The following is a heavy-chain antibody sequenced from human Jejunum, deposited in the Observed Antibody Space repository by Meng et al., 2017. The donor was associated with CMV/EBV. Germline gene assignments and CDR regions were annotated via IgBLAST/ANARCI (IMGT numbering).Heavy chain of an antibody. Sequence: QVKLQQWGAGLLKPSETRSPTCGVYGGSFSSYYWSWIRQPPGKGLEWIAEINHSGSTNYNPSLKSRVTISLDTSNSHFSLKLTSVTAADTAVYFCARGGGDPIRGVLPFDYWGQGTLVTVSS. D-gene: IGHD2-21*01. V-gene: IGHV4-34*01. CDR3: ARGGGDPIRGVLPFDY. J-gene: IGHJ4*02. CDR1: GGSFSSYY. CDR2: INHSGST.